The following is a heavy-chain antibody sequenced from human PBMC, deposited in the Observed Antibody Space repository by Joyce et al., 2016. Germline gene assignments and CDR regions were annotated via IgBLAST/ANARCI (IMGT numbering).Heavy chain of an antibody. Sequence: EVQLVQSGAEMKKLGESLKISCQGSGYNFPSHWIGWVRHMPGKGLEWMGIIYPGDYDTIYSPSFQGQVTISADKSVSTAYLHWSSLKASDTAMYYCARRNTVTSLTYQSDYWGQGTLVIVSS. CDR1: GYNFPSHW. D-gene: IGHD4-17*01. CDR2: IYPGDYDT. CDR3: ARRNTVTSLTYQSDY. J-gene: IGHJ4*02. V-gene: IGHV5-51*01.